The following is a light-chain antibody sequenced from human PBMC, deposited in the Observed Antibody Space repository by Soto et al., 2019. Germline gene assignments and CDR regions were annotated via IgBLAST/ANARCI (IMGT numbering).Light chain of an antibody. Sequence: EIVLTQSPGTLSLSPGERATLSCRASQSVSSNYLAWYQQKPGQAPRLLIYGASSRATGIPDRLSGSGSGTEFTLTISRLEPEDFAVYYCQQYGGSPRTFGQGTKVDIK. CDR3: QQYGGSPRT. J-gene: IGKJ1*01. V-gene: IGKV3-20*01. CDR1: QSVSSNY. CDR2: GAS.